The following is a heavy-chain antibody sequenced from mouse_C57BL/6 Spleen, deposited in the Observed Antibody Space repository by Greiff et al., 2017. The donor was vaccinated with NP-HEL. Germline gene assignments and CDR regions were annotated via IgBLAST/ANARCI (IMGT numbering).Heavy chain of an antibody. V-gene: IGHV1-81*01. CDR3: ARRGGSSLYYFDY. Sequence: VKLQESGAELARPGASVKLSCKASGYTFTSYGISWVKQRTGQGLEWIGEIYPRSGNTYYNEKFKGKATLTADKSSSTAYMELRSLTSEDSAVYFCARRGGSSLYYFDYWGQGTTLTVSS. J-gene: IGHJ2*01. CDR2: IYPRSGNT. CDR1: GYTFTSYG. D-gene: IGHD1-1*01.